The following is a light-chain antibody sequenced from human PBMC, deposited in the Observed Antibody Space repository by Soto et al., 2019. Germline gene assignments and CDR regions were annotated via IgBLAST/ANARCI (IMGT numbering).Light chain of an antibody. CDR2: DAS. Sequence: DIPLTQSPSTLSASVGERVTITCRASQTVNTWLAWYQHKPGKAPKLLIYDASVLETGVPSRFSGFSSGTEFSLTIISLQPDDFATYCCQQYNAYSQAGLTFGGGTKVEI. CDR1: QTVNTW. J-gene: IGKJ4*01. CDR3: QQYNAYSQAGLT. V-gene: IGKV1-5*01.